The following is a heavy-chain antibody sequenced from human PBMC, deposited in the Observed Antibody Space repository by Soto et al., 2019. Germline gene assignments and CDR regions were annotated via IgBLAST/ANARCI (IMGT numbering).Heavy chain of an antibody. CDR2: INPNSGGT. Sequence: GASVKVSCKASGYTFTGYYMHWVRQAPGQGLEWMGWINPNSGGTNYAQKFQGWVTMTRDTSISTAYMELSRLRSDDTAVYYCAIVGDDFWSGYYTPDMDVWGKGTTVTVSS. CDR3: AIVGDDFWSGYYTPDMDV. D-gene: IGHD3-3*01. CDR1: GYTFTGYY. J-gene: IGHJ6*03. V-gene: IGHV1-2*04.